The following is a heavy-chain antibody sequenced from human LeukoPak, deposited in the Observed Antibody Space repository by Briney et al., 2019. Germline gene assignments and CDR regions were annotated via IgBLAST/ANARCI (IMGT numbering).Heavy chain of an antibody. CDR2: ISFDGSNK. D-gene: IGHD6-19*01. V-gene: IGHV3-30*18. CDR3: AKDEIGAVAGLLDY. Sequence: GVSLRLSCAASGFTFSSYGMYWVRQAPGKGLEWVAVISFDGSNKYYADSVRGRFTVSRDNSKDTLYLQMNSLRAEDTAVYYCAKDEIGAVAGLLDYWGQGILVTVSS. CDR1: GFTFSSYG. J-gene: IGHJ4*02.